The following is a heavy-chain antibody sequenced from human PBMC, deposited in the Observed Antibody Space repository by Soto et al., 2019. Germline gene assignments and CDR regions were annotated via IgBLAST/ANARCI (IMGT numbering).Heavy chain of an antibody. J-gene: IGHJ4*02. V-gene: IGHV1-18*01. Sequence: ASVKVSCKASGYTFTSYGISWVRQAPGQGLEWMGWISAYKGNTNYAQKFQGRVTMTTDTSTSTAYMELRSLRSDDTAVYYCARVSRLISPDYWGQGTSVTVSS. D-gene: IGHD1-1*01. CDR1: GYTFTSYG. CDR2: ISAYKGNT. CDR3: ARVSRLISPDY.